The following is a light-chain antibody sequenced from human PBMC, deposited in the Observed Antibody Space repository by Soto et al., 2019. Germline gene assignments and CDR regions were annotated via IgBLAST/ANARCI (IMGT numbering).Light chain of an antibody. CDR1: QGLVFGDGNTY. CDR2: KVS. Sequence: DAVLTQSPLSLPVTLGQPASISCRSSQGLVFGDGNTYLNWFQQRPGQSPRRLIYKVSNRDSGVPDRFSGSASGTDFTLKISRVEAEDVGLYYCMQATHWPYTFGQGTKVDIK. V-gene: IGKV2-30*01. CDR3: MQATHWPYT. J-gene: IGKJ2*01.